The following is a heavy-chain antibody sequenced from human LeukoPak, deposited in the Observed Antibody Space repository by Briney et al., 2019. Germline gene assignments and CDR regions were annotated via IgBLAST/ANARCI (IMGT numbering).Heavy chain of an antibody. D-gene: IGHD5-12*01. CDR1: GFTFSSYA. Sequence: GGSLRLSCAASGFTFSSYAMHWVRQAPGKGVEWVAVISYDGSSKYYADSVKGRFTISRDNSKNTLYLQMNSLRAEDTAVYYCARDRSPYEYYFDYWGQGTLVTISS. CDR3: ARDRSPYEYYFDY. CDR2: ISYDGSSK. J-gene: IGHJ4*02. V-gene: IGHV3-30-3*01.